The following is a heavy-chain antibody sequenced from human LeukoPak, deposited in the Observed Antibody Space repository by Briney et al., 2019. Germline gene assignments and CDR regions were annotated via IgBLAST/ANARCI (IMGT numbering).Heavy chain of an antibody. CDR1: GGSISSGGYY. J-gene: IGHJ4*02. V-gene: IGHV4-31*03. D-gene: IGHD6-13*01. CDR2: IYYSGST. CDR3: ASQPATIAVADY. Sequence: PSQTLSLTCTVSGGSISSGGYYWSWIRQHPGKGLEWIGYIYYSGSTYYNPSLKSRVTISVDTSKNQFSLKLSSVTAADTAVYYCASQPATIAVADYWGLGTLVTVSS.